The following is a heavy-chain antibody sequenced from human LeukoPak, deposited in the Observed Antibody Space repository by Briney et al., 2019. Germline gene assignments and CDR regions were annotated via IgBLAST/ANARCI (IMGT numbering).Heavy chain of an antibody. CDR1: GFTLSTYE. J-gene: IGHJ4*02. CDR3: AREGHTTGWHPFDF. D-gene: IGHD6-19*01. V-gene: IGHV3-48*03. Sequence: PGGSLRLSCVASGFTLSTYEMDWVRQAPGKGLEWVSHSNRRGSTTYYADSVKGRFTISRDNAKNSLYLQMNSLRAEDTAVYYCAREGHTTGWHPFDFWGQGTLVTVSS. CDR2: SNRRGSTT.